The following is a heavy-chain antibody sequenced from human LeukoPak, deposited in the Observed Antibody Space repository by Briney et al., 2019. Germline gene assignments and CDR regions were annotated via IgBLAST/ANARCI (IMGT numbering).Heavy chain of an antibody. V-gene: IGHV3-74*01. J-gene: IGHJ4*02. CDR3: ARSLGSSGYQDY. D-gene: IGHD3-22*01. CDR2: ISSDGANA. CDR1: GFTFSTYW. Sequence: GGSLRLSCAASGFTFSTYWMHWVRQVPGKGLVWVSRISSDGANANYADSVKGRFTISRDNAKNTLYLQMNSLRAEDTAVYYCARSLGSSGYQDYWGQGTLVTVSS.